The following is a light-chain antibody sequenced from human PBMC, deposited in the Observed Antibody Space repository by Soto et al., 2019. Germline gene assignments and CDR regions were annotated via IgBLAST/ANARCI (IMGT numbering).Light chain of an antibody. J-gene: IGLJ1*01. CDR2: DVS. CDR3: CSYTSSSTYV. Sequence: QSVLTQPASVSGSPGQSITISCPGTSSDVGGYNYVSWYQQHPGKAPKLMIYDVSNRPSGVSNRFSGSKSGNTASLTISGLQAEDEADYYCCSYTSSSTYVFGAGTKVTVL. V-gene: IGLV2-14*01. CDR1: SSDVGGYNY.